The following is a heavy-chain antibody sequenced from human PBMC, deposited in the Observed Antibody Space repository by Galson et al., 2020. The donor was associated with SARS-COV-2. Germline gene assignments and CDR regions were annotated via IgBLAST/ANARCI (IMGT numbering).Heavy chain of an antibody. CDR3: ATGTVGSRGYYYYGVDV. CDR1: GAAINSETYY. CDR2: IYYGGSS. J-gene: IGHJ6*02. V-gene: IGHV4-39*07. D-gene: IGHD3-10*01. Sequence: ASETLSLTCTVSGAAINSETYYWAWIRQPPGKGLEWIGSIYYGGSSYYNPSPKSRVTISADTSKTQFSLKLSSVTAADTAVYYCATGTVGSRGYYYYGVDVWGQGTTVTVS.